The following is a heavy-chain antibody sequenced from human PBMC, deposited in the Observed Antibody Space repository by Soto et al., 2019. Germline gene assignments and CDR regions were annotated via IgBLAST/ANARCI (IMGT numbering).Heavy chain of an antibody. CDR3: AKDVNSGGRXXIGVSGFDX. J-gene: IGHJ3*02. D-gene: IGHD3-10*01. V-gene: IGHV1-2*02. Sequence: GASVKVSCKASGYTFIDYYIHWVRQAPGQGLEWMGWINPKTGATSYAQNXRGRVTMTRDASISTAFMDLSRLTSDDTAVYYCAKDVNSGGRXXIGVSGFDXXXXGTMVTXSS. CDR1: GYTFIDYY. CDR2: INPKTGAT.